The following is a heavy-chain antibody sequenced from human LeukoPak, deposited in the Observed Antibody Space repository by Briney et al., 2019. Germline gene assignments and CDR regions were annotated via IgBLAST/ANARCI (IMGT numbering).Heavy chain of an antibody. Sequence: SGPTLVNPTQTLTLTCTFSGFSPSTSGMCVSWIRQPPGKALEWLARIDWDDDKYYSTSLKTRLTISKDTSKNQVVLTMTNMDPVDTATYYCARTTTGTIFGVVIIDYWGQGTLVTVSS. CDR1: GFSPSTSGMC. D-gene: IGHD3-3*01. V-gene: IGHV2-70*11. CDR2: IDWDDDK. CDR3: ARTTTGTIFGVVIIDY. J-gene: IGHJ4*02.